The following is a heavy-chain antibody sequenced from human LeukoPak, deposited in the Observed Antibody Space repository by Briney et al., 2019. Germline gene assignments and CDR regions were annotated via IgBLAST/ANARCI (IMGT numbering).Heavy chain of an antibody. V-gene: IGHV3-73*01. D-gene: IGHD6-6*01. CDR2: IRSKANSYAT. CDR3: TRRGSSSYPDY. Sequence: GGSLRLSCVASGFTFSGSAMHWVRQASGKGLEWVGRIRSKANSYATAYAASVKGRFTISRDDSKNTAYLQMNSLKTEDTAVYYCTRRGSSSYPDYWGQGTLVTVSS. J-gene: IGHJ4*02. CDR1: GFTFSGSA.